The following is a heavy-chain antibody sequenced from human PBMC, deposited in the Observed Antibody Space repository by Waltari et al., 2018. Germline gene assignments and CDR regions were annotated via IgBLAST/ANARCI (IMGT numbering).Heavy chain of an antibody. Sequence: QVQLVESGGVVVSPGRSLRLSCAALGFNSSNLPMHVVRQAPGKGLEWVAVISYDESKDYYAYSVKGRFTISRDKSKNTLFLQMNSLISVDTAIYYCARAYTSSSGLLWLSAADCWGQGTLVTVSS. CDR1: GFNSSNLP. CDR3: ARAYTSSSGLLWLSAADC. V-gene: IGHV3-30-3*01. CDR2: ISYDESKD. J-gene: IGHJ4*02. D-gene: IGHD6-13*01.